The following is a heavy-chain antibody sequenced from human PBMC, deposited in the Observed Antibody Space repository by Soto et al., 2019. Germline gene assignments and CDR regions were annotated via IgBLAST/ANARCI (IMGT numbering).Heavy chain of an antibody. CDR1: GFTFSSYG. V-gene: IGHV3-30*18. J-gene: IGHJ5*02. CDR2: ISYDGSNK. CDR3: AKPDYGDTDNWFDP. D-gene: IGHD4-17*01. Sequence: QVQLVESGGGVVQPGRSLRLSCAASGFTFSSYGMHWVRQAPGKGLEWVAVISYDGSNKYYADSVKGRFTISRDNSKNTLYLQMKSLRAEDTAVYYCAKPDYGDTDNWFDPWGQGTLVTVSS.